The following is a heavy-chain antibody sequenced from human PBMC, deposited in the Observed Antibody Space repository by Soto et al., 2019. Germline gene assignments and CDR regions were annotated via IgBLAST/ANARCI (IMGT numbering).Heavy chain of an antibody. D-gene: IGHD6-19*01. J-gene: IGHJ3*01. CDR3: ARALKLWHLTSYAFAL. CDR1: GGSISSGGYY. CDR2: IYYSGST. V-gene: IGHV4-31*03. Sequence: QVQLQESGPGLVKPSQTLSLTCTVSGGSISSGGYYWSWIRQHPGRGLEWIGYIYYSGSTYYNPAFKPRLTISVDTSTSRFPLTLSSVPAAATAVYYCARALKLWHLTSYAFALWRQGTIVTVSS.